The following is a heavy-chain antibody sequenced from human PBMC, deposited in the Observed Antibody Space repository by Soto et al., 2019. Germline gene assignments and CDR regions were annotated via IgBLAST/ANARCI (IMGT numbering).Heavy chain of an antibody. CDR1: GYTFTSYD. J-gene: IGHJ5*02. V-gene: IGHV1-8*01. CDR3: AIERSSSKRFDP. Sequence: QVQLVQSGAEVKKPGASVTVSCKASGYTFTSYDINWVRQATGQGLEWMGWMNPNSGNTGYAQKFQGRVTMTRNTSISTAYMALSSLRSEDTAVYYCAIERSSSKRFDPWGQGTLVTVSS. D-gene: IGHD3-16*02. CDR2: MNPNSGNT.